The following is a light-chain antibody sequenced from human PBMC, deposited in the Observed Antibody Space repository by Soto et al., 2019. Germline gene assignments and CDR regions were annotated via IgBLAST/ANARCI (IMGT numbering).Light chain of an antibody. Sequence: QSALTQPASVSGSPGQSITISCTGTSSDVGGYNNVSWYQQHPRKAPKLMIYDVSNRPSGVFTRFSGSKSGSKASLTISGVQSEDEADYSCRSYSSSSTLVFGGGTKLTVL. CDR3: RSYSSSSTLV. CDR2: DVS. J-gene: IGLJ2*01. V-gene: IGLV2-14*01. CDR1: SSDVGGYNN.